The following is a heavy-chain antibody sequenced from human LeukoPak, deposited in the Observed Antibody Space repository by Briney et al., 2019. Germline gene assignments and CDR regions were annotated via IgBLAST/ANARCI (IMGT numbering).Heavy chain of an antibody. CDR1: GFTFSSYA. V-gene: IGHV3-23*01. D-gene: IGHD1-26*01. Sequence: GGSLRLSCVASGFTFSSYAMTWVRQAPGKGLEWVSGISGSGGSTHYADSVKGRFTISRDNSKNTLYLQMNSLRAEDTAVYYCAKDTYTHSGTYYLYYFDYWGQGTLVTVSS. CDR3: AKDTYTHSGTYYLYYFDY. J-gene: IGHJ4*02. CDR2: ISGSGGST.